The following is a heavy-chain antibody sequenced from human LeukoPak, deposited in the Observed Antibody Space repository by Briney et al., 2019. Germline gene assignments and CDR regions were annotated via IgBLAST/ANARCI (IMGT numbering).Heavy chain of an antibody. CDR3: ARDKFPATNIPLIDF. CDR1: GFTFSSYA. D-gene: IGHD2-2*02. J-gene: IGHJ4*02. CDR2: IDGYGGVT. Sequence: GRSLSLSCAASGFTFSSYAMHWVRQAPGKGLEWVANIDGYGGVTFYVDSVRGRFTISRDNAKNSLYLQMGSLRAEDTAIYYCARDKFPATNIPLIDFWGPGTLVTVSS. V-gene: IGHV3-7*03.